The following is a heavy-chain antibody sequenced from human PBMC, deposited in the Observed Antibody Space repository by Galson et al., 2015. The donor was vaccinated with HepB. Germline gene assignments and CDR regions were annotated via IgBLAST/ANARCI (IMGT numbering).Heavy chain of an antibody. CDR2: ISAYDSST. J-gene: IGHJ5*02. CDR1: GYTFSSYS. V-gene: IGHV1-18*01. CDR3: ARGALVAVVNANLNNWFDP. Sequence: SVKVSCKASGYTFSSYSIAWMRQAPGQGLEWMGWISAYDSSTNYAQKFQGRVTMTTETSTNTAYLELRSLRSDDTAVYYCARGALVAVVNANLNNWFDPWGQGTLVTVSS. D-gene: IGHD2-8*02.